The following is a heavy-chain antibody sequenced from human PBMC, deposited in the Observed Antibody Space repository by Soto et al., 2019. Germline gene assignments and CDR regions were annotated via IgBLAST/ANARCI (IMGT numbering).Heavy chain of an antibody. CDR2: ISYDGSNK. D-gene: IGHD6-13*01. CDR3: ARGLWESSSWYFSPFDY. CDR1: GFTFSSYA. V-gene: IGHV3-30-3*01. Sequence: PGGSLRLSCAASGFTFSSYAMHWVRQAPGKGLEWVAVISYDGSNKYYADSVKGRFTISRDNSKNTLYLQMNSLRAEDTAVYYCARGLWESSSWYFSPFDYWGQGTRVTVSS. J-gene: IGHJ4*02.